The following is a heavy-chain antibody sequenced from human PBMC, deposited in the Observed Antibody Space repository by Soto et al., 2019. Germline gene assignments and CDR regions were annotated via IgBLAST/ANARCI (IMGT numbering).Heavy chain of an antibody. CDR3: ARSMTTVTTNDY. J-gene: IGHJ4*02. CDR1: GGSISSGGYS. Sequence: QLQLQESGSGLVKPPQTLSLTRAVSGGSISSGGYSWSWIRQPPGKGLQWIGYIYHSGSTYYNPSLKSRVTISVDRSKNQFSLKLTSVTAADTAVYYCARSMTTVTTNDYWGQGTLVTVSS. V-gene: IGHV4-30-2*01. D-gene: IGHD4-17*01. CDR2: IYHSGST.